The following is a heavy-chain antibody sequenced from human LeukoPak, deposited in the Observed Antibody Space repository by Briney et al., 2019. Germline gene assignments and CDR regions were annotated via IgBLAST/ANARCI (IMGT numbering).Heavy chain of an antibody. D-gene: IGHD5-12*01. CDR2: IYYSGST. CDR1: GGSISSSSYY. J-gene: IGHJ5*02. V-gene: IGHV4-39*01. CDR3: ARSDVDIVATIRSSSFDP. Sequence: PSETLSLTCTVSGGSISSSSYYWGWIRRPPGKGLEWIGSIYYSGSTYYNPSLKSRVTISVDTSKNQFSLKLSSVTAADTAVYYCARSDVDIVATIRSSSFDPWGQGTLVTVSS.